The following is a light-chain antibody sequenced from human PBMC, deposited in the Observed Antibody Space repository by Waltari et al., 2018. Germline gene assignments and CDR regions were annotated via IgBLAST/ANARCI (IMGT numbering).Light chain of an antibody. J-gene: IGKJ2*01. CDR1: QSVLSSSNNKNY. CDR2: WAS. CDR3: QQYYSSPFN. Sequence: DIVMTQSPDSLAVSLGERATINCKSSQSVLSSSNNKNYLAWYQQKPGQPPKLLIYWASTRESGVPGRFSGSGSGTDFTLTINSLQAEDVAIYYCQQYYSSPFNFGQGTKLEI. V-gene: IGKV4-1*01.